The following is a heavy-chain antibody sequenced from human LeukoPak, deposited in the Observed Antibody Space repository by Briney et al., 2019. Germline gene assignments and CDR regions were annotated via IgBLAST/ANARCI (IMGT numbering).Heavy chain of an antibody. J-gene: IGHJ4*02. Sequence: PGGSLRLSWAASGFTVSSNYMSWVRQAPGKGLEWVSVIYSGGSTYYADSVKGRFTISRHNSKNTLYLQMNSLRAEDTAVYYCARAISDYYDSSGYYGGFGFDYWGQGTLVTVSS. CDR1: GFTVSSNY. V-gene: IGHV3-53*04. CDR3: ARAISDYYDSSGYYGGFGFDY. CDR2: IYSGGST. D-gene: IGHD3-22*01.